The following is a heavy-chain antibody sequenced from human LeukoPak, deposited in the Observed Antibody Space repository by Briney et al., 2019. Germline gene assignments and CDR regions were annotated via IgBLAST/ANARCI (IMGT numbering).Heavy chain of an antibody. D-gene: IGHD3-10*01. Sequence: PSETLSLTCAVYGGSFSGYYWSWIRRPPGKGLEWIGEINHSGSTNYNPSLKSRVTISVDTSKNQFSLKLSSVTAADTAVYYCARGRSYYYGSGSLRGRTYYYGMDVWGQGTTVTVSS. CDR3: ARGRSYYYGSGSLRGRTYYYGMDV. CDR2: INHSGST. V-gene: IGHV4-34*01. CDR1: GGSFSGYY. J-gene: IGHJ6*02.